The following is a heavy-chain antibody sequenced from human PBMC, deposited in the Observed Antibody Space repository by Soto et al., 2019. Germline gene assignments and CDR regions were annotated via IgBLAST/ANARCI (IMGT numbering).Heavy chain of an antibody. CDR3: ARYTGSNSLFDS. V-gene: IGHV1-2*02. D-gene: IGHD1-26*01. CDR1: GYTFTGDY. CDR2: INPKSGYT. J-gene: IGHJ4*02. Sequence: QVQLVQSGAEVKKPGASITVSCKASGYTFTGDYLHWVRQAPGQGLEWMAWINPKSGYTKSAQKFPARVTLTRDTYISTAYMELRSLRSEDTAVYFCARYTGSNSLFDSWGQGTLVTVSS.